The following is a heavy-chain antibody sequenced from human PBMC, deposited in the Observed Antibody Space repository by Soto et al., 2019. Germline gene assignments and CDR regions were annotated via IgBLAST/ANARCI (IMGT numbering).Heavy chain of an antibody. D-gene: IGHD3-3*02. J-gene: IGHJ5*02. Sequence: ETLSLTCAVSGGSISSSNGWSWVRQPPGKGLEWIGEIYHSGSTYYNPSLKSRVTISVDTSKNQFSLKLSSVTAADTAVYYCASPKIAFYNWFDPWGQGTLVTVSS. CDR2: IYHSGST. V-gene: IGHV4-4*02. CDR1: GGSISSSNG. CDR3: ASPKIAFYNWFDP.